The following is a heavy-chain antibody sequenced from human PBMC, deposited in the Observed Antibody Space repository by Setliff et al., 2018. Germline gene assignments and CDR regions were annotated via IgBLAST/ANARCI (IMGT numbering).Heavy chain of an antibody. V-gene: IGHV3-73*01. Sequence: GGSLRLSCAASGFTFSGSAMHWVRQASGKGLEWVGRIRSKANSYATAYVASVKGRFTISRDDSKNTAYLQMNSLKTEDTAVYYCTRLRITAPLHDYMDVWGKGTTVTVSS. J-gene: IGHJ6*03. D-gene: IGHD1-20*01. CDR1: GFTFSGSA. CDR2: IRSKANSYAT. CDR3: TRLRITAPLHDYMDV.